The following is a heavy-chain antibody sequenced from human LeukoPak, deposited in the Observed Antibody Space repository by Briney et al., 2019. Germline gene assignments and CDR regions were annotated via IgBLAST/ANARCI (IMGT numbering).Heavy chain of an antibody. CDR2: IYYSGST. CDR3: ARGGGGYCSSTSCYTWDY. J-gene: IGHJ4*02. D-gene: IGHD2-2*02. V-gene: IGHV4-30-4*08. Sequence: PSETLSLTCTVSGGSISSGGYYWTWLRQPPGKGLEWIGYIYYSGSTYYNPSLKSRVTISVDTSKNQFSLKLSSVTAADTAVYYCARGGGGYCSSTSCYTWDYWGQGTLVTVSS. CDR1: GGSISSGGYY.